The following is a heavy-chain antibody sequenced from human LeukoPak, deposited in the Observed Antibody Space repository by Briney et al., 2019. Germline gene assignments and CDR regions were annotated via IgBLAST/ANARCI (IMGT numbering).Heavy chain of an antibody. J-gene: IGHJ5*02. Sequence: GGSLRLSCAASGFTFSSYWMNWVRQAPGKGLEWVSYISSSGSTIYYADSVKGRFTISRDNAKNSLYLQMNSLRAEDTAVYYCARVNVFSWFDPWGQGTLVTVSS. CDR2: ISSSGSTI. CDR1: GFTFSSYW. CDR3: ARVNVFSWFDP. D-gene: IGHD1-1*01. V-gene: IGHV3-48*04.